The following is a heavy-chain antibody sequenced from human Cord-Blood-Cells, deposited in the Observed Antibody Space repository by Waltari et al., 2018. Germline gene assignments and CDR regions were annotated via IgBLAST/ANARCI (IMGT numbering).Heavy chain of an antibody. CDR2: ISSSSSYI. V-gene: IGHV3-21*01. D-gene: IGHD1-1*01. Sequence: EVQLVESGGGLVKPGGSLRLSCAASGFTFSSYSMNWVRQAPGKGLEWVSSISSSSSYIYYADSVKGLFTISRDNAKNSLYLQMNSLRAEDTAVYYCARDPHNLDAFDIWGQGTMVTVSS. CDR3: ARDPHNLDAFDI. J-gene: IGHJ3*02. CDR1: GFTFSSYS.